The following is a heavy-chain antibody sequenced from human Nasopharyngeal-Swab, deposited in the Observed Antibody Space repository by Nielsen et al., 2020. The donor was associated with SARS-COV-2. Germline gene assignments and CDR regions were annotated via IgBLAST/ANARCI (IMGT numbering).Heavy chain of an antibody. V-gene: IGHV4-31*03. CDR3: ARGTPFDY. J-gene: IGHJ4*02. Sequence: SETLSLTCTVSGGPISSGDYYWSWIRQPPGKGLEWIGYIYRLGGTSYNPSLKSRVTISLDASNNQFSLRLSSVTAADTAMFYCARGTPFDYWGQGILVTVSS. CDR1: GGPISSGDYY. CDR2: IYRLGGT. D-gene: IGHD1-1*01.